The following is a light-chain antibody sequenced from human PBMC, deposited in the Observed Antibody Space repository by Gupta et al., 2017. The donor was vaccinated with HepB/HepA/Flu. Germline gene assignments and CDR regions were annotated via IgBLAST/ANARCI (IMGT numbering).Light chain of an antibody. CDR3: QSTDNTGTPFYV. CDR1: ALPKLY. J-gene: IGLJ1*01. CDR2: KDT. V-gene: IGLV3-25*02. Sequence: SYELTQPPSVSVSPGQTARSTCSSDALPKLYVYWYQQKPGQAPVMVISKDTERPSRIPERFSGSTSGTTATLTISEVQPEDEADYYCQSTDNTGTPFYVFGGGTKVSVV.